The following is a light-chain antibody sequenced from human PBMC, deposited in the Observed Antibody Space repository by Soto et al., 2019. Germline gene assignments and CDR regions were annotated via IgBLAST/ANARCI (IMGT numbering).Light chain of an antibody. CDR2: DIS. J-gene: IGKJ3*01. Sequence: DIQMTQSASSLSASVGDRVTIICQASQVISNYLNWYQQKPGKAPKLLIYDISTLEIGVPSRFSGSGSGTDFTFTITGLQPEDIATYYCQQANSFPPKFTFGPGTKVDIK. V-gene: IGKV1-33*01. CDR3: QQANSFPPKFT. CDR1: QVISNY.